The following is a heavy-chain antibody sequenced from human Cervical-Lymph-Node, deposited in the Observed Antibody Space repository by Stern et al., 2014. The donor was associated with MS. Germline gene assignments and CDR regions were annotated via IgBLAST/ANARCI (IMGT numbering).Heavy chain of an antibody. D-gene: IGHD3-9*01. CDR2: IYYSGST. Sequence: IQLVESGPGLVKPSQTLSLTCTVSGGSISSGGYYWSWIRQHPGKGLEWIGYIYYSGSTYYTPSLKSRVTLPVDTSQNPFSLNLSSVTAADTAVYYCARAGVYDILTGYYKGAFDIWGQGTMVTVSS. CDR3: ARAGVYDILTGYYKGAFDI. J-gene: IGHJ3*02. V-gene: IGHV4-31*03. CDR1: GGSISSGGYY.